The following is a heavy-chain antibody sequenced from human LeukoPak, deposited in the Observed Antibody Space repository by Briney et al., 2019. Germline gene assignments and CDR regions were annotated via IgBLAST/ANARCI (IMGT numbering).Heavy chain of an antibody. CDR3: ARGKYQLRLGSGYYFDY. Sequence: GGSLRLSCAASGFTVSSNYMSWVRQAPGKGLEWVSVIYSGGSTYYADSVKGRFTISRDNSKNTLYLQMNSLRAEDTAVYYCARGKYQLRLGSGYYFDYWGQGTLVTVSS. J-gene: IGHJ4*02. V-gene: IGHV3-53*01. D-gene: IGHD2-2*01. CDR2: IYSGGST. CDR1: GFTVSSNY.